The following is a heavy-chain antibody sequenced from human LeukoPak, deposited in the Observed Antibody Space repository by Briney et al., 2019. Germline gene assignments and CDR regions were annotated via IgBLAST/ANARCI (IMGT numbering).Heavy chain of an antibody. CDR2: IYTSGST. D-gene: IGHD6-19*01. CDR1: GGSISSYY. Sequence: SGTLSLTCTVSGGSISSYYWSWIRQPAGKGLEWIGRIYTSGSTNYNPSLKSRVTMSVDTSKNQFSLKLSSVTAADTAVYYCARDFSSGWKEYFDLWGRGTLVTVSS. CDR3: ARDFSSGWKEYFDL. J-gene: IGHJ2*01. V-gene: IGHV4-4*07.